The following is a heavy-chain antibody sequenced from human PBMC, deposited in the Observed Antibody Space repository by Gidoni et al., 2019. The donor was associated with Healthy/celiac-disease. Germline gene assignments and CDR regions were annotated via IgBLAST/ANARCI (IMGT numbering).Heavy chain of an antibody. J-gene: IGHJ4*02. D-gene: IGHD3-3*01. Sequence: QVQLVESGGGVVQPGRSLRLSCAASGFTFRSYAMHWVRQAPGKGLEWVAVISYDGSNKYYADSVKGRFTISRDNSKNTLYLQMNSLRAEDTAVYYCGDLDYWGQGTLVTVSS. CDR1: GFTFRSYA. CDR3: GDLDY. V-gene: IGHV3-30-3*01. CDR2: ISYDGSNK.